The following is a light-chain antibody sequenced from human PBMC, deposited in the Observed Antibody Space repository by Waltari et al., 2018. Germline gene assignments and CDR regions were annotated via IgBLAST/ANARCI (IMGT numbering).Light chain of an antibody. CDR2: DAS. CDR1: QSVTSW. J-gene: IGKJ2*01. V-gene: IGKV3-11*01. CDR3: QQRDNWPPVYT. Sequence: ETVLTQSPATLSLSPGERATLSCRASQSVTSWLAWYQQKPGQSPRLLIYDASNRASGIPAMFIGSGSGTDFTLTISSLEPEDFAVYYCQQRDNWPPVYTFGQGTKLEIK.